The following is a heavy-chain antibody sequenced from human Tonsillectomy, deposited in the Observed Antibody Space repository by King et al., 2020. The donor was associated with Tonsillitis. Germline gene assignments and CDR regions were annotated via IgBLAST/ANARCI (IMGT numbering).Heavy chain of an antibody. CDR1: GGSISPYY. CDR2: IYYSGST. V-gene: IGHV4-59*01. J-gene: IGHJ6*02. Sequence: VQLQESGPGLVKPSETLSLTCTVSGGSISPYYWSWIRQPPGKGLEWIGYIYYSGSTNYNPSLKSRVTISVDTSKNQFSLKLSSVTAADTAVYYCARDRLWFGESATYYYYGMDVWGQGTTVTVSS. CDR3: ARDRLWFGESATYYYYGMDV. D-gene: IGHD3-10*01.